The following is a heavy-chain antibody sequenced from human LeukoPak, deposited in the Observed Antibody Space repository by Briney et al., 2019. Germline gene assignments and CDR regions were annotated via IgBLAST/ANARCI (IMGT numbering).Heavy chain of an antibody. CDR2: INPNSGGT. CDR3: ASQRGYRRYYFDY. D-gene: IGHD5-18*01. V-gene: IGHV1-2*02. Sequence: ASVKASCKASGYTFTGYYMHWVRQAPGQGLEWMGWINPNSGGTNYAQKFQGRVTMTRDTSISTAYMELSRLRSDDTAVYYCASQRGYRRYYFDYWGQGTLVTVSS. CDR1: GYTFTGYY. J-gene: IGHJ4*02.